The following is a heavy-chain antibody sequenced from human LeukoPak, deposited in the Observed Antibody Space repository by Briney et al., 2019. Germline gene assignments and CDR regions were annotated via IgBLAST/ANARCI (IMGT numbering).Heavy chain of an antibody. D-gene: IGHD6-6*01. J-gene: IGHJ4*02. CDR2: ISSSSSYI. CDR1: GFTFSSYS. Sequence: GGSLRLSCAASGFTFSSYSMNWVRQAPGKGLEWVSSISSSSSYIYYADSVKGRFTISRDNAKNSLYLRMNSLRAEDTAVYYCARSGSSSDDYWGQGTLVTVSS. V-gene: IGHV3-21*01. CDR3: ARSGSSSDDY.